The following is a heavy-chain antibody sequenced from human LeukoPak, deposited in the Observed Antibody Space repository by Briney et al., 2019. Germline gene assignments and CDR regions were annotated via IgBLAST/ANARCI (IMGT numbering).Heavy chain of an antibody. D-gene: IGHD4-23*01. Sequence: ASVKVSCKASGGTFSSYAISWVRQAPGQGLEWMGGIIPIFGTANYAQKFQGRVTITADESTSTAYMELGSLRSEDTAVYYCARAGRWVRAFDIWGQGTMVTVSS. J-gene: IGHJ3*02. CDR3: ARAGRWVRAFDI. CDR2: IIPIFGTA. CDR1: GGTFSSYA. V-gene: IGHV1-69*13.